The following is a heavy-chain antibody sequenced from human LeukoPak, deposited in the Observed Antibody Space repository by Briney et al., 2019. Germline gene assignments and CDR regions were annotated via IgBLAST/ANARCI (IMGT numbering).Heavy chain of an antibody. Sequence: PGGSLRLSCEATGFAFSNYWMHRVRQAPGKGLVCVSRIQSDGSSAKYADSVKGRFTISRDNARNTLYLQMNSLRAEDTALYYCVRSLTARAGDYYYYMDVWGTGTTVTVSS. J-gene: IGHJ6*03. CDR1: GFAFSNYW. CDR3: VRSLTARAGDYYYYMDV. D-gene: IGHD3-10*01. V-gene: IGHV3-74*03. CDR2: IQSDGSSA.